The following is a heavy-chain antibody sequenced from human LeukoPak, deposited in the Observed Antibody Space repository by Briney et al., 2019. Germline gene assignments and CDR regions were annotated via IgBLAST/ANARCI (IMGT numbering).Heavy chain of an antibody. CDR1: GGSISSYY. CDR2: IHYSGST. Sequence: PSETLSLTCTVSGGSISSYYWSWIRQPPWKGLEWIGYIHYSGSTYYNPSLKSRVTISVDTSKNQFSLKLSSVTAADTAVYYCARNRAMATATDLDYWGQGTLVTVSS. J-gene: IGHJ4*02. V-gene: IGHV4-59*08. D-gene: IGHD5-24*01. CDR3: ARNRAMATATDLDY.